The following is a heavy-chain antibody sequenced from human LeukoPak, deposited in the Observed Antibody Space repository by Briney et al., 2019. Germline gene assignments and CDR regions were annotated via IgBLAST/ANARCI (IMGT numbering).Heavy chain of an antibody. CDR1: GYTFTSYA. J-gene: IGHJ6*03. Sequence: ASVKASCKASGYTFTSYAMNWVRQAPGQGLEWMGWINTNTANPTYAQGFTGRFVFSLDTSVSTAYLQISSLKAEDTAVYYCAREIGYSSGWYSQYYYYYMDVWGKGTTVTVSS. CDR2: INTNTANP. V-gene: IGHV7-4-1*02. CDR3: AREIGYSSGWYSQYYYYYMDV. D-gene: IGHD6-19*01.